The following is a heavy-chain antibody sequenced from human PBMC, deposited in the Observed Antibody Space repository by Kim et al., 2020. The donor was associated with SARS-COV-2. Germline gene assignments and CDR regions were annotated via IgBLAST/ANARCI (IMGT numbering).Heavy chain of an antibody. V-gene: IGHV3-23*01. J-gene: IGHJ5*02. Sequence: GGSLRLSCAASGFTFSSYAMSWVRQAPGKGLEWVSAISGSGGSTYYADSVKGRFTISRDNSKNTLYLQMNSLRAEDTAVYYCAKSIAVAGRGLNWFDPWGQGTLVTVSS. CDR2: ISGSGGST. CDR3: AKSIAVAGRGLNWFDP. CDR1: GFTFSSYA. D-gene: IGHD6-19*01.